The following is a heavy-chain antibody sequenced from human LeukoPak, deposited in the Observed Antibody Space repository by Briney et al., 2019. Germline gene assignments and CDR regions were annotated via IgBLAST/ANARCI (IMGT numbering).Heavy chain of an antibody. CDR2: INHSGST. D-gene: IGHD3-10*01. Sequence: SETLSLTCAVYGGSLSGYYWSWIRQPPGKGLEWIGEINHSGSTNYNPSLKSRVTISVDTSKNQFSLKLSSVTAADTAVYYCARSYYGSGSYFRAFDYWGQGTLVTVSS. CDR3: ARSYYGSGSYFRAFDY. CDR1: GGSLSGYY. V-gene: IGHV4-34*01. J-gene: IGHJ4*02.